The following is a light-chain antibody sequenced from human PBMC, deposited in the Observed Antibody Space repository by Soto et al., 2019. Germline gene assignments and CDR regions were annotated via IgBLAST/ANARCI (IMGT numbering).Light chain of an antibody. CDR3: QQANSFPRT. J-gene: IGKJ1*01. CDR1: QAISTW. V-gene: IGKV1D-12*01. CDR2: AAS. Sequence: DIQMTQSPSSVSASVGDRVTITCRASQAISTWLAWYQQKPVKAPKLLIYAASNLQTGVPSRFGGSGSGTDFTLTISSLQPEDFATYYCQQANSFPRTFGQGTKVDIK.